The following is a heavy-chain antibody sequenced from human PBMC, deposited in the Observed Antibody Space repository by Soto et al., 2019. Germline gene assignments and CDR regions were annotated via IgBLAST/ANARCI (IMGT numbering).Heavy chain of an antibody. D-gene: IGHD3-22*01. CDR2: IYPGDSDT. Sequence: PGESLKISCKGSGYSFTSYWIGWVRQMPGKGLEWMGIIYPGDSDTRYSPSFQGQVTISADKSIRTDYLQWSSLKASDTAMYYCARPGYYDSSGYYSIDYWGQGTLVTVSS. V-gene: IGHV5-51*01. J-gene: IGHJ4*02. CDR3: ARPGYYDSSGYYSIDY. CDR1: GYSFTSYW.